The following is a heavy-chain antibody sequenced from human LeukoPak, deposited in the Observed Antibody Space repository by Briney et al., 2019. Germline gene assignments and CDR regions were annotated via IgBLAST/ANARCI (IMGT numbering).Heavy chain of an antibody. J-gene: IGHJ6*02. CDR1: VGTFTSYA. CDR2: IIPILGIA. D-gene: IGHD3-22*01. Sequence: SVKVSCKASVGTFTSYAISWVRQAPGQRLEWMGRIIPILGIANYAQKFQGRVTITADKSTSTAYMELRRLRSEDTAVYYCAIMEVTMTQYGMDVWGQGTTVTVSS. V-gene: IGHV1-69*04. CDR3: AIMEVTMTQYGMDV.